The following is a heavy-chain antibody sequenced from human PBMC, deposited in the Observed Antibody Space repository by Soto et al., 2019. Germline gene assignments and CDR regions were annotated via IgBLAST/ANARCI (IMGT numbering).Heavy chain of an antibody. CDR1: GFTFSSAG. D-gene: IGHD6-19*01. CDR2: TSFDGSSG. V-gene: IGHV3-30*18. J-gene: IGHJ4*02. Sequence: QVQLVESGGGVLQPGRSLRLSCAASGFTFSSAGMHWVRQAPGQGLEWVAVTSFDGSSGYYADSVRGRFTISRDKSNNPLYLQMNSLRAADTAVYYCAKSPPAVAGYFDYWGQGTLVTVSS. CDR3: AKSPPAVAGYFDY.